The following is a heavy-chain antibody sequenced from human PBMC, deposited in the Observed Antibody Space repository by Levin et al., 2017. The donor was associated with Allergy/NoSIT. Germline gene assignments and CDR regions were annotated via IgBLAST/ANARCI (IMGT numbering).Heavy chain of an antibody. J-gene: IGHJ4*02. D-gene: IGHD3-22*01. Sequence: PGGSLRLSCAASGFTFSGSAMHWVRQASGKGLEWLGRIRSKPNNYATGYGASVTGRFTISRDDSKDTADLQMNSLKTEDTAVYYCARLSYDSSGGYFDYWGQGILVTVSS. CDR1: GFTFSGSA. CDR3: ARLSYDSSGGYFDY. CDR2: IRSKPNNYAT. V-gene: IGHV3-73*01.